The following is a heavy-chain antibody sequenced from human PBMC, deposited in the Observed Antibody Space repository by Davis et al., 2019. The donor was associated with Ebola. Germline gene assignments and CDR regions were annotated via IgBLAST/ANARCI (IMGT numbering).Heavy chain of an antibody. CDR2: IFPDDSDA. J-gene: IGHJ3*02. Sequence: GESLKISCKGSGYSFTSYWISWVRQMPGKGLEWMGFIFPDDSDATCSPSFRGQVTISADKSIKTAFLQWSSLKASDTALYYCASLRRTITGMDDAFDIWGQGTMVTVSS. V-gene: IGHV5-51*01. D-gene: IGHD2-8*02. CDR3: ASLRRTITGMDDAFDI. CDR1: GYSFTSYW.